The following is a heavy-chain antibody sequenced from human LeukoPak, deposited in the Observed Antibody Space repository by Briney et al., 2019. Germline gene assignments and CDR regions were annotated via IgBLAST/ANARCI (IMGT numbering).Heavy chain of an antibody. D-gene: IGHD6-6*01. J-gene: IGHJ4*02. CDR1: GLTFSSYS. CDR3: AREGISSSSPHDY. Sequence: GGSLRHSCSVSGLTFSSYSMSWVRQAPGKGLEWVSSISGNGNYIYYADSVKGRFTISRDNAKNSLYLQMNSLRAEDTAVYYCAREGISSSSPHDYWGQGTLVTVSS. CDR2: ISGNGNYI. V-gene: IGHV3-21*01.